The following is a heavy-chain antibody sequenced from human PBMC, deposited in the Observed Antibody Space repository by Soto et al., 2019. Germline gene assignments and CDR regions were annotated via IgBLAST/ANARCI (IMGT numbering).Heavy chain of an antibody. CDR2: IYYSGST. J-gene: IGHJ6*03. CDR1: GGSFNTYY. V-gene: IGHV4-59*01. Sequence: SETLSLTCTVSGGSFNTYYWTWIRQPPGKGLEWIGYIYYSGSTNYSPSLRSRVTISVDTSKTQFSLKLSSVTAADTAVYYCARQSNPYRGYYYMDGWGKESSFT. CDR3: ARQSNPYRGYYYMDG.